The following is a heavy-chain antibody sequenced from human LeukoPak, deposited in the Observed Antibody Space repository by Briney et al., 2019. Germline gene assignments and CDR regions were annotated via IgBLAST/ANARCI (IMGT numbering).Heavy chain of an antibody. CDR3: ARDGYGNWFDP. D-gene: IGHD1-1*01. J-gene: IGHJ5*02. Sequence: PSETLSLTCTVSGGSISSGGYSWSWICQHPGKGLEWIGYIYYSGSTYYNPSLKSRVTISVDTSKNQFSLKLSSVTAADTAVYYCARDGYGNWFDPWGQGTLVTVSS. V-gene: IGHV4-31*03. CDR2: IYYSGST. CDR1: GGSISSGGYS.